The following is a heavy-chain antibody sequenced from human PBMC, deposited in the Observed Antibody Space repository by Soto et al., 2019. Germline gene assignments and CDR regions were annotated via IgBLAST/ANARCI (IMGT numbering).Heavy chain of an antibody. CDR1: GFTFSSYG. J-gene: IGHJ6*04. CDR3: ANNVDEAGAYYYYGMDV. Sequence: GGSLRLSCAASGFTFSSYGMHWVRQAPGKGLEWVAVISYDGSNKYYADSVKGRFTISRDNSKNTLYLQMNSLRAEDTAVYYCANNVDEAGAYYYYGMDVWGKGTTVTVSS. CDR2: ISYDGSNK. V-gene: IGHV3-30*18.